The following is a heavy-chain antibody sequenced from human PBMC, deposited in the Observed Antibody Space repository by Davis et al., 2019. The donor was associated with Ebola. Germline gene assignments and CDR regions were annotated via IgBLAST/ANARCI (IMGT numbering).Heavy chain of an antibody. V-gene: IGHV3-23*01. D-gene: IGHD1-26*01. CDR2: ISGSGGST. Sequence: GGSLRLSCAASGFTFSNFWMNWIRQAPGKGLEWVSAISGSGGSTYYADSVKGRFTISRDNSKNTLYLQMNSLRAEDTAVYYCAKDRWELLLSYFDYWGQGTLVTVSS. J-gene: IGHJ4*02. CDR1: GFTFSNFW. CDR3: AKDRWELLLSYFDY.